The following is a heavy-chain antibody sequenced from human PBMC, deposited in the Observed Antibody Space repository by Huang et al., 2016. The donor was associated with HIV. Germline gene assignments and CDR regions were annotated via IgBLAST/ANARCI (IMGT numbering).Heavy chain of an antibody. CDR1: EYTLTELS. CDR2: SDPEIGAT. CDR3: ATGFDVFFDF. V-gene: IGHV1-24*01. Sequence: QVQLVQSRAEVKKPGASVKVSCKVSEYTLTELSIHWVRQPPGKGLEWMGGSDPEIGATIYAQKFQGRVTITEDTSTETAFMELSGLRPEDTAVYYCATGFDVFFDFWGQGTLVTVSS. J-gene: IGHJ4*02. D-gene: IGHD3-9*01.